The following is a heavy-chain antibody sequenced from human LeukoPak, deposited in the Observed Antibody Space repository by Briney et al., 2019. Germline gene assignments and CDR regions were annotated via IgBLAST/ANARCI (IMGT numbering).Heavy chain of an antibody. J-gene: IGHJ4*02. CDR1: GYTLTGYY. D-gene: IGHD2-2*01. V-gene: IGHV1-2*02. Sequence: ASVKVSCKASGYTLTGYYMHWVRQAPGQGLEWMGWINPNSGGTNYAQKFQGRVTMTRDTSISTAYMELSRLRSDDTAVYYCARGIKDCSSTSCYPQIDYWGQGTLVTVSS. CDR3: ARGIKDCSSTSCYPQIDY. CDR2: INPNSGGT.